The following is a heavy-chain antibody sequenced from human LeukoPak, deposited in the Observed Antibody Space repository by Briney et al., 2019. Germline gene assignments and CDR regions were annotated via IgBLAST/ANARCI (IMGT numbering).Heavy chain of an antibody. Sequence: GGSLRLSCAASGFTFSSYGMHWVRQAPGKGLEWVTFIRYDGSNKYYADSVKGRFTISRDNSKNTLYLQTNSLRAEDTAVYYCAKDQGTVTEIDYWGQGTLVTVSS. CDR2: IRYDGSNK. V-gene: IGHV3-30*02. CDR1: GFTFSSYG. J-gene: IGHJ4*02. D-gene: IGHD4-11*01. CDR3: AKDQGTVTEIDY.